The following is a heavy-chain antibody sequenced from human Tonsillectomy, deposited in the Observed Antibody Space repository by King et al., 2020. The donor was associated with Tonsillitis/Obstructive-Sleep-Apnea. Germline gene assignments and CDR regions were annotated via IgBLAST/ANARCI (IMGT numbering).Heavy chain of an antibody. CDR2: IYPGDSDT. J-gene: IGHJ4*02. CDR1: GYSFTSYW. CDR3: ARVLGREAYYFDY. V-gene: IGHV5-51*01. D-gene: IGHD7-27*01. Sequence: VQLVESGAEVKKPGESLKLSCKGSGYSFTSYWIGWVRQVPGKGLEWMGIIYPGDSDTIYSPSFQGQVTISADKSISTAYLQWSSLKASDTAMYYCARVLGREAYYFDYWGQGTLLTVSS.